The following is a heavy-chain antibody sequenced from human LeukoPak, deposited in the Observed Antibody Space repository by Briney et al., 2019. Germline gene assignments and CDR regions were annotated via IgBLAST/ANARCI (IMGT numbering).Heavy chain of an antibody. J-gene: IGHJ4*02. CDR3: ARHVSVHFSSFDY. CDR1: GGSISSYF. D-gene: IGHD2/OR15-2a*01. V-gene: IGHV4-59*08. CDR2: IYYSGST. Sequence: PPETLSLTCTVSGGSISSYFWSWIRQPPGQGLEWIGYIYYSGSTNYNPPLKSRVIISVNTSKKQFSLNLTSVTAADTAVYYCARHVSVHFSSFDYGGRGTLVTVSS.